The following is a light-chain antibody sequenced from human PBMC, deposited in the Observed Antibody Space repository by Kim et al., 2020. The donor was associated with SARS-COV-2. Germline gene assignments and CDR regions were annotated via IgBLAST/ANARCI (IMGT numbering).Light chain of an antibody. Sequence: SYELTQPPSVSVAPRETARITCGGDNIASKSVHWYQQKPGQAPVLVIYYDTDRPSGIPERFSGSNSGNTATLTISRVEAGDEAAYYCEVWDTSSDHVIFGGGTKLSVL. CDR2: YDT. J-gene: IGLJ2*01. CDR3: EVWDTSSDHVI. V-gene: IGLV3-21*04. CDR1: NIASKS.